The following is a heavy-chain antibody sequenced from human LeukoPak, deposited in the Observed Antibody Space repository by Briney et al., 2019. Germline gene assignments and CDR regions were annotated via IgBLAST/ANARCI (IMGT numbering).Heavy chain of an antibody. CDR2: INPSGGST. CDR1: GYTFTSYY. D-gene: IGHD6-13*01. J-gene: IGHJ5*02. CDR3: ARSIAAAAGWFDP. Sequence: ASVKVSCEASGYTFTSYYMHWVRQAPGQGLEWMGIINPSGGSTSYAQKFQGRVTMIRDTSTSTVYMELSSLRSEDTAVYYCARSIAAAAGWFDPWGQGTLVTVSS. V-gene: IGHV1-46*01.